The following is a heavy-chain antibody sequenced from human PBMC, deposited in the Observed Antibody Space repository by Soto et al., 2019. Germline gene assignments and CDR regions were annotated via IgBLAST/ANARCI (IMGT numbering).Heavy chain of an antibody. CDR2: INPSGGST. J-gene: IGHJ4*02. CDR3: ARPPLPGCINAVCYPFDY. D-gene: IGHD2-8*01. Sequence: ASVKVSCKASGYTFTDYDIHWVRQAPGQGLEWMGMINPSGGSTDYAQKFRGRVTMTRDTSTGTVYMELSSLRSEDTAVYYCARPPLPGCINAVCYPFDYWGQGTLVTVSS. V-gene: IGHV1-46*01. CDR1: GYTFTDYD.